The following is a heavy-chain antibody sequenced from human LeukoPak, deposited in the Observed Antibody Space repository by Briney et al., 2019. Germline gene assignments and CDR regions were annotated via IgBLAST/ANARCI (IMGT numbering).Heavy chain of an antibody. D-gene: IGHD2-2*01. J-gene: IGHJ4*02. CDR1: GFTFNSYS. CDR3: ARGRASPRYCSSTSCYVEPGAPFDY. Sequence: GGSLRLSCAASGFTFNSYSMNWVRQAPGKGLEWVSSISSSSSYIYYADSVKGRFTISRDNAKNSLYLQMNSLRAEDTAVYYCARGRASPRYCSSTSCYVEPGAPFDYWGQGTLVTVSS. CDR2: ISSSSSYI. V-gene: IGHV3-21*01.